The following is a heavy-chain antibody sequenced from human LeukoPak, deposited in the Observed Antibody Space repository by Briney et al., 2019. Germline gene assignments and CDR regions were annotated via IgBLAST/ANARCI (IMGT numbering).Heavy chain of an antibody. V-gene: IGHV3-9*03. CDR3: ARDRFRYCSGAYCSHFEF. CDR2: INWNSGTI. J-gene: IGHJ4*02. Sequence: PGGSLRLSCAASGFIFDDYAMHWVRQAPGKGREWVSGINWNSGTIGYADSVKGRFTIPRDNAKNSLYLQMNSLRADDMAFYYCARDRFRYCSGAYCSHFEFWGQGTLVSVSS. D-gene: IGHD2-15*01. CDR1: GFIFDDYA.